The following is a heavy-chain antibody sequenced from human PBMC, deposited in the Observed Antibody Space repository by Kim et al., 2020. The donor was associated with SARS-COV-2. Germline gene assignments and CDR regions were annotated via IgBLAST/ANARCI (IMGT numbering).Heavy chain of an antibody. CDR2: ISGSGGST. Sequence: GGSLRLSCAASGFTFSSYAMSWVRQAPGKGLEWVSAISGSGGSTYYADSVKGRFTISRDNSKNTLYLQMNSLRAEDTAVYYCAKASGRYYGSGSYLDYFDYWGQGTLVTVSS. CDR1: GFTFSSYA. CDR3: AKASGRYYGSGSYLDYFDY. V-gene: IGHV3-23*01. J-gene: IGHJ4*02. D-gene: IGHD3-10*01.